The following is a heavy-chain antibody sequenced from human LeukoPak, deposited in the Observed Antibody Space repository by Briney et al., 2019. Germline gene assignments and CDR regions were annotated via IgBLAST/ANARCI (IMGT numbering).Heavy chain of an antibody. Sequence: GRSVRLFCAASGFTFSSYAMHWVRQAPGKGLEGGAVISYDGSNKYYADSVKGRFTISRDNSKNTLYLQMNSLRAEDTAVYYCASPAGMIVVVITPLSAWGQGTLVTVSS. J-gene: IGHJ5*02. V-gene: IGHV3-30*04. D-gene: IGHD3-22*01. CDR3: ASPAGMIVVVITPLSA. CDR2: ISYDGSNK. CDR1: GFTFSSYA.